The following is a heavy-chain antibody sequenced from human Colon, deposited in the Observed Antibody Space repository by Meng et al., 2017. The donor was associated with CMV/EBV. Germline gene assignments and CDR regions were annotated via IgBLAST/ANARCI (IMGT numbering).Heavy chain of an antibody. CDR2: ISGRDVNT. J-gene: IGHJ4*02. CDR1: GFTFSLYA. CDR3: AKDQAGYYDSSGRDY. V-gene: IGHV3-23*01. Sequence: GESLKISCAASGFTFSLYAMNWVRQAPGEGPEWVSTISGRDVNTYYAGSVMGRFTVSRDNSKNTLYLQMNSLRADDTAVYYCAKDQAGYYDSSGRDYWGQGTLVTVSS. D-gene: IGHD3-22*01.